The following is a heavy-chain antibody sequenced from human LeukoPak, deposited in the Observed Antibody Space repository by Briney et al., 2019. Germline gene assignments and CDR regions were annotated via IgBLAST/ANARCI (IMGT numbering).Heavy chain of an antibody. Sequence: GESLNISCNGSGYIFTSHWIGWTRQMPGKRLERIGIIYPGDSDTRYSPSFQGQVTISADKSITPAYLQWSSLKASDTAMYYCATRGSAYGLPDYFDYWGQGTLVTVSS. J-gene: IGHJ4*02. V-gene: IGHV5-51*01. CDR1: GYIFTSHW. CDR3: ATRGSAYGLPDYFDY. D-gene: IGHD5-12*01. CDR2: IYPGDSDT.